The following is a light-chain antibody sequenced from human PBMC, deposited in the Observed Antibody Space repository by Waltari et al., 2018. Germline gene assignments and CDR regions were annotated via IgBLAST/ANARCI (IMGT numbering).Light chain of an antibody. V-gene: IGKV1D-13*01. CDR2: DAS. CDR3: QQFINYPLT. Sequence: AIQLTQAPSSLSASVGHLIPITCRASQDIASALAWYVQKPGKAPQLLIYDASTLESGVPSRFSGSGSGTDFTLSISGLQPEDFATYYCQQFINYPLTFGPGTTVDIK. J-gene: IGKJ3*01. CDR1: QDIASA.